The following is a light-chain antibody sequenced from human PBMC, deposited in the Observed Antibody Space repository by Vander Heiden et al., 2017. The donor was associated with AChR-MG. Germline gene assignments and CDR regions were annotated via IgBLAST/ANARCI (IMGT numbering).Light chain of an antibody. V-gene: IGKV3-20*01. CDR1: QSVSSSY. CDR3: QQYGTLIT. J-gene: IGKJ5*01. Sequence: EIVLTQSPGPLSLSPGERATLSCRASQSVSSSYFAWYQQKPGQAPRLLIYGASTRATGVPDRFSGSGSGTDFTLTISRLEPEDSAVYFCQQYGTLITFGQGTRLEIK. CDR2: GAS.